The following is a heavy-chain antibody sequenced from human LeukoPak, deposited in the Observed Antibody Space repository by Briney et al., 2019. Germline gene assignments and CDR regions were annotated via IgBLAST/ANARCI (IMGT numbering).Heavy chain of an antibody. V-gene: IGHV1-18*01. D-gene: IGHD6-13*01. J-gene: IGHJ4*02. Sequence: ASVKVSCKASGYTFTSYGISWVRQAPGQGLEWMGWISAYNGNTNYAQKLQGRVTMTTDTSTSTAYMELRSLGSDDTAVYYCAREYSSSWWTYFDYWGQGTLVTVSS. CDR1: GYTFTSYG. CDR2: ISAYNGNT. CDR3: AREYSSSWWTYFDY.